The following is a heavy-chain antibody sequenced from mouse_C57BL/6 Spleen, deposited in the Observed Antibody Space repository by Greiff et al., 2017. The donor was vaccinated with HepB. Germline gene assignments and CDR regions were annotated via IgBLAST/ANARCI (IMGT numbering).Heavy chain of an antibody. D-gene: IGHD1-1*01. CDR2: SRNKANDYTT. CDR1: GFTFSDFY. V-gene: IGHV7-1*01. CDR3: ARDAMYYYGNWYFDV. Sequence: EVKLVESGGGLVQSGRSLRLSCATSGFTFSDFYMEWVRQAPGKGLEWIAASRNKANDYTTEYNATVKGQFIVSRDTSQSILYLQMNALRAEDTAIYYCARDAMYYYGNWYFDVWGTGTTVTVSS. J-gene: IGHJ1*03.